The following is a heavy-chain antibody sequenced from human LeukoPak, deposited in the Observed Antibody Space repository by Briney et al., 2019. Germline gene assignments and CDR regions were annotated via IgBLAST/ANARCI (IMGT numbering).Heavy chain of an antibody. CDR1: GYTFTGYY. CDR2: VNPDNGVT. Sequence: GASVKVSCKTSGYTFTGYYVNWVRQAPGQGLEWMGWVNPDNGVTHFSQKFQGRVTMTRDTSISTAYMELNRLTSDDTAVYYCAREPPKLLCMDVWGKGTTVTISS. D-gene: IGHD3-10*01. J-gene: IGHJ6*04. V-gene: IGHV1-2*02. CDR3: AREPPKLLCMDV.